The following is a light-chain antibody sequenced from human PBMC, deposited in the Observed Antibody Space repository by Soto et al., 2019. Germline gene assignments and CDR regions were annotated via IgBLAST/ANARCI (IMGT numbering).Light chain of an antibody. CDR1: SSDVGCYNY. Sequence: QSVLTQPASVSGSPGQSITISCTGTSSDVGCYNYVSWYQQHPGKAPKLMIFEVSNRPSGVSNRFSGSKSGNTASLTISGLQAEDEADYYCSSYTSSSTQVFGGGTKLTVL. CDR3: SSYTSSSTQV. J-gene: IGLJ3*02. CDR2: EVS. V-gene: IGLV2-14*01.